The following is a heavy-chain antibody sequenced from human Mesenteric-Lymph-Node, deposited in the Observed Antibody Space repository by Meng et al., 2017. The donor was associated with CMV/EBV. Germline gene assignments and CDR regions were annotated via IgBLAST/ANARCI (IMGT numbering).Heavy chain of an antibody. Sequence: ASVKVSCKASGGTFSSYAISWVRQAPGQGLEWMGWINPNNGGPRYVQRFQGRVTMTRETSISTVYMELSRLTSDDTAVYYCVREARRGYSGYDRPYWGQGTPVTVSS. D-gene: IGHD5-12*01. CDR1: GGTFSSYA. J-gene: IGHJ4*02. V-gene: IGHV1-2*02. CDR3: VREARRGYSGYDRPY. CDR2: INPNNGGP.